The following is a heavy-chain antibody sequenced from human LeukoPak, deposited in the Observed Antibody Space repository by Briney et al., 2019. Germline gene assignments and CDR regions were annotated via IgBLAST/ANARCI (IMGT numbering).Heavy chain of an antibody. V-gene: IGHV4-59*01. CDR2: IFYSGST. CDR1: GGSISGYY. J-gene: IGHJ4*02. D-gene: IGHD1-26*01. Sequence: PSGTLSLTCTVSGGSISGYYWSWIRQPPGKGLEWIGYIFYSGSTNYNPSLKSRVTISVDTSKNQFSLKLSSVTAADTAVYYCARGEWDLLFDYWGQGTLVTVSS. CDR3: ARGEWDLLFDY.